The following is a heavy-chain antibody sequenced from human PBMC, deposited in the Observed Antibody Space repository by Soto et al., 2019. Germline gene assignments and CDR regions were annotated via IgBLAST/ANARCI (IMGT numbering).Heavy chain of an antibody. CDR2: IYYSGST. Sequence: QVQLQESGPGLVKPSETLSLTCTVSGGSISRYYWSWIRQPPGKGLEWIGYIYYSGSTNYNPSLKSRVTISVDTSKNQFALKLSSVTAADTAVYYCARAPPRWFGELTGWFDPWGQGTLVTVSS. CDR3: ARAPPRWFGELTGWFDP. J-gene: IGHJ5*02. D-gene: IGHD3-10*01. V-gene: IGHV4-59*01. CDR1: GGSISRYY.